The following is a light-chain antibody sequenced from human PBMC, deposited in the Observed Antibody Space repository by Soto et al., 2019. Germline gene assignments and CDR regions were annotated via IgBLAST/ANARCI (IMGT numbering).Light chain of an antibody. CDR1: QCVSNNY. J-gene: IGKJ4*01. V-gene: IGKV3-20*01. CDR3: RQYGRSLGCG. CDR2: GAS. Sequence: LTSTARTLGVSAEEIATLSRRAIQCVSNNYLAWYQQKPGQAPRLLIYGASSRATGIPDRFSGSVSGTDFSLTIIRLEPSGFAVYYCRQYGRSLGCGVGGGTKVDIK.